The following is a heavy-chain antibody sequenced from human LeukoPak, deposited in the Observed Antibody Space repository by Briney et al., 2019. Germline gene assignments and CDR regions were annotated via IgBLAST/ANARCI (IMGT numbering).Heavy chain of an antibody. D-gene: IGHD3-10*01. Sequence: SETLSLTCAVYGGSFSGYYWSWIRQPPGKGLEWIGEINHSGSTNYNPSLKSRVTISVDTSKNQFSLKLSSVTAADTAVYYCARQRALLWFGKDYFDYWGQGTLVTVSS. CDR2: INHSGST. CDR3: ARQRALLWFGKDYFDY. V-gene: IGHV4-34*01. J-gene: IGHJ4*02. CDR1: GGSFSGYY.